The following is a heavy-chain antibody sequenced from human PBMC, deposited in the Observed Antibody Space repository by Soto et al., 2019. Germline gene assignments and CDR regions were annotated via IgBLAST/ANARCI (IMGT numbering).Heavy chain of an antibody. V-gene: IGHV1-69*12. CDR1: GGTFSSYA. D-gene: IGHD5-18*01. CDR3: ARAPGRGYSYAYWYFDL. J-gene: IGHJ2*01. CDR2: IIPIFGTA. Sequence: QVQLVQSGAEVKKPGSSVKVSRKASGGTFSSYAISWVRQAPGQGLEWMGGIIPIFGTANYAQKFQGRVTITADESTSTAYMELSSLRSEDTAVYYCARAPGRGYSYAYWYFDLWGRGTLVTVSS.